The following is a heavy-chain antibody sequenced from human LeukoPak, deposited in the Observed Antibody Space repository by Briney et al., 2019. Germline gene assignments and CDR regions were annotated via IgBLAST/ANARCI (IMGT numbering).Heavy chain of an antibody. CDR2: INHSGST. V-gene: IGHV4-34*01. D-gene: IGHD6-13*01. J-gene: IGHJ4*02. Sequence: SETLSLTCAVYGGSFSGYYWSWISQPPGKGLEWIGEINHSGSTNYNPSLKSRVTISVDTSKNQFSLKLSSVTAADTAVYYCARGRLAAAALFSTWGQGNLVTVSS. CDR3: ARGRLAAAALFST. CDR1: GGSFSGYY.